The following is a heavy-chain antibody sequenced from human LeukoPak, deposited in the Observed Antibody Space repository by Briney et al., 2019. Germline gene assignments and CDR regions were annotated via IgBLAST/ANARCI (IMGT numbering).Heavy chain of an antibody. CDR2: ISGSGGST. CDR1: GFTFSSYA. J-gene: IGHJ6*02. D-gene: IGHD6-13*01. Sequence: PGGSLRLSCAASGFTFSSYAMSWVRQAPGKGLEWVSAISGSGGSTYYADSVKGRFTISRDNSKNTLYLQMNSLRAEDTAVYYCAKDRDIAAAGWEYYYYYGMDVWGQGTTVTVSS. CDR3: AKDRDIAAAGWEYYYYYGMDV. V-gene: IGHV3-23*01.